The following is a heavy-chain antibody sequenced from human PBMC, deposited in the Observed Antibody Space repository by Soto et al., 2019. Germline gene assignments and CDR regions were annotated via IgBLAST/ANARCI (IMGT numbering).Heavy chain of an antibody. CDR1: GGFI. V-gene: IGHV4-59*01. CDR2: IYNSGRY. D-gene: IGHD3-10*01. Sequence: SETLSLTCTVSGGFIWGWIRQSPDKGLEWIGYIYNSGRYNYNPSLESRLTTSIDTSKNQFSLGLASVTSADTAVYYCARTMVVVHALDSWGQGTLVTVSS. CDR3: ARTMVVVHALDS. J-gene: IGHJ4*02.